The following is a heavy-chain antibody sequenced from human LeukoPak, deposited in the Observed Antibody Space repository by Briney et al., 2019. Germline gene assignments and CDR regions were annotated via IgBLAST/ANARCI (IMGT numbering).Heavy chain of an antibody. J-gene: IGHJ4*02. CDR2: VYYSGTT. V-gene: IGHV4-39*01. D-gene: IGHD6-13*01. CDR3: ARHFRRGAAAGTRPLYYFDY. Sequence: SETLSLSCGVSGDTISISFYYWGWIRQPPGKALEWIVSVYYSGTTSYNPSLKSLVTISVDTSKNQFSLKLSSVTAADTAVYYCARHFRRGAAAGTRPLYYFDYWGQGTLVTVSS. CDR1: GDTISISFYY.